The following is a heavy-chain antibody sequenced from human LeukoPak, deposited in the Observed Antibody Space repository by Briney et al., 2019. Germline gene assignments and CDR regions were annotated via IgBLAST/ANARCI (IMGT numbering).Heavy chain of an antibody. V-gene: IGHV3-48*01. D-gene: IGHD5-12*01. CDR3: ARDGGYRGYDADC. J-gene: IGHJ4*02. CDR1: GFTFSTYS. CDR2: ISDSGAM. Sequence: PGGSLRLSCAASGFTFSTYSMKWVRKAPGKGLEWVSYISDSGAMYYADSVRGRFTISRENAQNSLFLQMNSLRAEDTAVYYCARDGGYRGYDADCWGQGTLVTVSS.